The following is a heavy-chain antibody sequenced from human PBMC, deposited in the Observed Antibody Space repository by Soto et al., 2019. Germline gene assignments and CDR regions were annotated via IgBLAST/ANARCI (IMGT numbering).Heavy chain of an antibody. CDR3: AGRTSSGAIAD. CDR1: GGSFSGYY. Sequence: SETLSLTCAVYGGSFSGYYWSWIRQPPGKGLEWIGEINHSGSTNYNPSLKSRVTISVDTSKNQFSLKLSSVTAADTAVYYCAGRTSSGAIADWGQGKMVTVSS. J-gene: IGHJ4*02. CDR2: INHSGST. V-gene: IGHV4-34*01. D-gene: IGHD2-21*01.